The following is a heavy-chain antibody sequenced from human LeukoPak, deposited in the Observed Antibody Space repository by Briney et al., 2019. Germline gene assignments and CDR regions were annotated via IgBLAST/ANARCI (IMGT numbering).Heavy chain of an antibody. D-gene: IGHD3-3*01. CDR2: ST. Sequence: STYYAASVKGRFTISRDNSKNTLYLQMNSLRAEDTAVYYCAKKGVTIFGVVIMAEAIDYWGQGTLVTVSS. V-gene: IGHV3-23*01. CDR3: AKKGVTIFGVVIMAEAIDY. J-gene: IGHJ4*02.